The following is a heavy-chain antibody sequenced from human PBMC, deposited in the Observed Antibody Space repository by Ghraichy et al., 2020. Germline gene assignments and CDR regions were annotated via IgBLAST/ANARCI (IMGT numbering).Heavy chain of an antibody. CDR1: GGSFSDYF. CDR2: INHSGST. D-gene: IGHD6-13*01. V-gene: IGHV4-34*01. Sequence: GSLRLSCAVFGGSFSDYFWSWIRQPPGKGLEWIGEINHSGSTKYNPSLKSRVTISVDTSKNQFSLKLNSVIAAETAVYYCARYSSNSYDDAFDSWGRGTLVTVSS. CDR3: ARYSSNSYDDAFDS. J-gene: IGHJ3*01.